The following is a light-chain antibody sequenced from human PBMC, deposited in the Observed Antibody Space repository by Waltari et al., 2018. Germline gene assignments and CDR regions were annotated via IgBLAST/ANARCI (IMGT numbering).Light chain of an antibody. Sequence: DIQMTQSPSSLSASVGDTVTISCRASQDISGFLAWYQQKPGKAPRPLIFHASYLETGVPSRFSGNGSGTEFALTISSLQPEDVASYHCQQDYDVPRSFGGGTKVEIK. CDR3: QQDYDVPRS. CDR2: HAS. CDR1: QDISGF. V-gene: IGKV1-33*01. J-gene: IGKJ4*02.